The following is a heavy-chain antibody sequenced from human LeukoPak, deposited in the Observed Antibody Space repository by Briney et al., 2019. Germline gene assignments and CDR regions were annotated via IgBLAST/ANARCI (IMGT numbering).Heavy chain of an antibody. J-gene: IGHJ6*03. D-gene: IGHD3-10*02. Sequence: SETLSLTCTVSGGSISSSTYYWGWIRQPPGKGLEWIGSIYYSGSTYYNPSLKSRVTISVDTSKNQFSLKLSSVTAADTAVYYCARDSLFGEYYYMDVWGKGTTVTISS. CDR2: IYYSGST. V-gene: IGHV4-39*07. CDR3: ARDSLFGEYYYMDV. CDR1: GGSISSSTYY.